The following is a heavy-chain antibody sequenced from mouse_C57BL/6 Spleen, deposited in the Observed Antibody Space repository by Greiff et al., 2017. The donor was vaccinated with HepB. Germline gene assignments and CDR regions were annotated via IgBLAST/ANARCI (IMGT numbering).Heavy chain of an antibody. CDR3: ARKDYYGNYYAMDY. D-gene: IGHD2-1*01. CDR1: GYTFTDYY. CDR2: INPNNGGT. V-gene: IGHV1-26*01. Sequence: EVQLQQSGPELVKPGASVKISCKASGYTFTDYYMNWVKQSHGKSLEWIGDINPNNGGTSYNQKFKGKATLTVDKSSSTAYMELRSLTSEDSAVYYCARKDYYGNYYAMDYWGQGTSVTVSS. J-gene: IGHJ4*01.